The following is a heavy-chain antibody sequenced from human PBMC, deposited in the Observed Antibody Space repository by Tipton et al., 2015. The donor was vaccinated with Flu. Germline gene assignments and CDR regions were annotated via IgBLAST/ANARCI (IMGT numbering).Heavy chain of an antibody. J-gene: IGHJ5*02. V-gene: IGHV4-59*08. Sequence: TLSLTCTVSGGSISSYYWSWIRQPPGKGLAWIGYIYYSGSTNYNPSLKSRVTISVDTSKNQFSLKLSSVTAADTAVYYCARRNYVDWFDPWGQGTLVTVSS. CDR1: GGSISSYY. D-gene: IGHD3-10*02. CDR2: IYYSGST. CDR3: ARRNYVDWFDP.